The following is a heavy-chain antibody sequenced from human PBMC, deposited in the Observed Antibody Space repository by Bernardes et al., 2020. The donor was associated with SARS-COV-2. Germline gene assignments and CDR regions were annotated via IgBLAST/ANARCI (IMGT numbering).Heavy chain of an antibody. CDR1: GFTFSSYS. CDR3: ARDPTPFLYYYDSSGYPDY. Sequence: GGSLRLSCAASGFTFSSYSMNWVRQAPGKGLEWVSSISSSSSYIYYADSVKGRFTISRDNAKNSLYLQMNSLRAEDTAVYYCARDPTPFLYYYDSSGYPDYWGQGTLVTVSS. V-gene: IGHV3-21*01. CDR2: ISSSSSYI. J-gene: IGHJ4*02. D-gene: IGHD3-22*01.